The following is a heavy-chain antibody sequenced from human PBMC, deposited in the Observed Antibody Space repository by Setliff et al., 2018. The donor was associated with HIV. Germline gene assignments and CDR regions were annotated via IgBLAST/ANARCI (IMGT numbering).Heavy chain of an antibody. Sequence: ASVKVSCKASGYRFTDYYMHWVRQAPGQGLEWMGWVDPNSGAAKYAPRFQDRVTMTRDTSSSTAFMELTSLTLDDTAIYYCARGGTIFGVVISNYYYMDVWGKGTTVTVSS. J-gene: IGHJ6*03. D-gene: IGHD3-3*01. CDR3: ARGGTIFGVVISNYYYMDV. CDR2: VDPNSGAA. CDR1: GYRFTDYY. V-gene: IGHV1-2*02.